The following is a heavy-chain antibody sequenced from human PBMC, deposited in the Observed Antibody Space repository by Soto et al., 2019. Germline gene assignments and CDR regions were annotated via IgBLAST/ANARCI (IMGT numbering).Heavy chain of an antibody. CDR2: ISGSGGST. D-gene: IGHD6-13*01. J-gene: IGHJ2*01. Sequence: GASVKVSCKASGYTFTSYYMHWVRQAPGKGLEWVSAISGSGGSTYYADSVKGRFTISRDNSKNTLYLQMNSLRAEDTAVYYCAKDLEYSSSRPWYFDLWGRGTLVTVSS. V-gene: IGHV3-23*01. CDR3: AKDLEYSSSRPWYFDL. CDR1: GYTFTSYY.